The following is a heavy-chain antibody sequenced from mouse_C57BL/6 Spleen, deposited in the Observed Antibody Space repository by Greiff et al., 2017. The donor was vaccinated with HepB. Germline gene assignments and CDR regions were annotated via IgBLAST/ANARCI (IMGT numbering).Heavy chain of an antibody. CDR3: ARKLQYYFDY. CDR1: GFNIKDYY. CDR2: IDPEDGET. D-gene: IGHD1-3*01. V-gene: IGHV14-2*01. J-gene: IGHJ2*01. Sequence: VQLKQSGAELVKPGASVKLSCTASGFNIKDYYMHWVKQRTEQGLEWIGRIDPEDGETKYAPKFQGKATITADKSSNTAYLQLSSLTSEDTAVYYCARKLQYYFDYWGQGTTLTVSS.